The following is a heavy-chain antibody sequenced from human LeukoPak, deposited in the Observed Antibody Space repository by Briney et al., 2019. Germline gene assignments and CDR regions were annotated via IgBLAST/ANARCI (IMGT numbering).Heavy chain of an antibody. CDR1: GFTFRSYG. Sequence: GGSLRLSCAASGFTFRSYGMHWVRQAPGKGLEWVAIISYNGSNQDYAGSVKGRFTISRDNSKNTLYLQMNGLRAEDTAVYYCAKVGSGWYGVDYWAQGTLVTVSS. D-gene: IGHD6-19*01. J-gene: IGHJ4*02. CDR3: AKVGSGWYGVDY. CDR2: ISYNGSNQ. V-gene: IGHV3-30*18.